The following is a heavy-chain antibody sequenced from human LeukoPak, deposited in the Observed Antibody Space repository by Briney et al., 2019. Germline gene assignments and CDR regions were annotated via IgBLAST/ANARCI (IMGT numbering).Heavy chain of an antibody. CDR2: IYSGGST. CDR1: GFTVSSNY. CDR3: ARSVIVPTDAFDI. V-gene: IGHV3-53*01. Sequence: GGSLRLSCAASGFTVSSNYMSWVRQAPGKGLEWVSVIYSGGSTYYADSVKGRSTISRDNSKNTLYLQMNSLRAEDTAVYYCARSVIVPTDAFDIWGQGTMVTVSS. D-gene: IGHD1-26*01. J-gene: IGHJ3*02.